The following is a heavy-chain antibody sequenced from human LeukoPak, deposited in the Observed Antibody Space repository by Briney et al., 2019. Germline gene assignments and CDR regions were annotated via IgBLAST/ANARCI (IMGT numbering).Heavy chain of an antibody. CDR1: GFTFSTYA. CDR3: VRHFASVGMRALFDY. D-gene: IGHD6-13*01. Sequence: KSGGSLRLSCAASGFTFSTYAMSWVRQAPGKGLEWVSSISSSSSYIYYADSVKGRFTISRDNAHNSLYLQMNSLRAEDTAVYYCVRHFASVGMRALFDYWGQGTLVTVSS. CDR2: ISSSSSYI. J-gene: IGHJ4*02. V-gene: IGHV3-21*01.